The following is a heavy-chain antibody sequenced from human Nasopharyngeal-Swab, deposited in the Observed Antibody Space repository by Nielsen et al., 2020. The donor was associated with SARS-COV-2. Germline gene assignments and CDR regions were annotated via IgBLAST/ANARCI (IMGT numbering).Heavy chain of an antibody. CDR2: INPSGGST. J-gene: IGHJ4*02. V-gene: IGHV1-46*01. D-gene: IGHD5-12*01. CDR3: ARGAGATMAGNFDY. Sequence: WARQAPGQGPEWMGIINPSGGSTNYAQKFQGRATMTRDTSTSTVYMELSSLRSEDTAVYYWARGAGATMAGNFDYWGQGTLVTVSS.